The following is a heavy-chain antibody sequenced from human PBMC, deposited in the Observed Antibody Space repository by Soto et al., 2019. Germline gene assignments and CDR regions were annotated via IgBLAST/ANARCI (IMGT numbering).Heavy chain of an antibody. Sequence: QVVLVQSGAEMKNPGSSVKVSCKASGVTFGRNAINWVRQAPGQGLEWMGGIIPMFGTANHAQKFRDRIMITADESTNTFYLEVNSLRSEETAIYYCAGPQGRGWRFNALDFWGQGTKVIVSA. V-gene: IGHV1-69*01. CDR2: IIPMFGTA. CDR3: AGPQGRGWRFNALDF. J-gene: IGHJ3*01. CDR1: GVTFGRNA. D-gene: IGHD6-19*01.